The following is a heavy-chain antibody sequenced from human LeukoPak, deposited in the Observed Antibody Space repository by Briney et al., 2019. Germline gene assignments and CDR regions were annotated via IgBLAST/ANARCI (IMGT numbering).Heavy chain of an antibody. CDR3: ARQFRFGRYYGSGSYHVYDY. V-gene: IGHV4-4*07. CDR1: GGSISSYY. J-gene: IGHJ4*02. CDR2: IYTSGST. Sequence: SETLSLTCTVSGGSISSYYWSWIRQPAGKGLEWIGRIYTSGSTYYNPSLKSRVTISVDTSKNQFSLKLSSVTAADTAVYYCARQFRFGRYYGSGSYHVYDYWGQGTLVTVSS. D-gene: IGHD3-10*01.